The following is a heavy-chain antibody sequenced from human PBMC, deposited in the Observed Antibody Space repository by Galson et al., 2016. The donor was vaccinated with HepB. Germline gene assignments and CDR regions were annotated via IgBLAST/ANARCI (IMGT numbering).Heavy chain of an antibody. CDR1: GFTFKNYA. D-gene: IGHD5-12*01. CDR3: AKAGFRAFIVALDYGMDV. J-gene: IGHJ6*02. CDR2: ISYDGSNT. V-gene: IGHV3-30*18. Sequence: SLRLSCAASGFTFKNYALHWVRQAPGKGLEWVTVISYDGSNTYYADSVKGRFTISRDNSKNTLYLQMNSLRAEDTAVYYCAKAGFRAFIVALDYGMDVWGQGTTVIVSS.